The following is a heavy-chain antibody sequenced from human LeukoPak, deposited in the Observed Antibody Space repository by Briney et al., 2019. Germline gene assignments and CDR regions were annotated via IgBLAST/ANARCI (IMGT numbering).Heavy chain of an antibody. D-gene: IGHD2-8*01. CDR3: ARDRCTNMGEDPHYFDY. CDR2: IIPILGIA. Sequence: GASVKVSCKASGGTFSSYAISWVRQAPGQGLEWMGRIIPILGIANYAQKFQGRVTITADKSTSTAYMELGSLRSEDTAVYYCARDRCTNMGEDPHYFDYWGQGTLATVSS. CDR1: GGTFSSYA. V-gene: IGHV1-69*04. J-gene: IGHJ4*02.